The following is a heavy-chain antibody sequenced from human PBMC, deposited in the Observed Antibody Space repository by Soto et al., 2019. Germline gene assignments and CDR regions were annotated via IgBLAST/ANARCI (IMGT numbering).Heavy chain of an antibody. Sequence: GESLKISCKGSGFSFTTYWIAWVRQMPGKGLEWMGIIYPGDSKTTYSPSFQGQVTISADKSISTAYLQWSSLKASDTAMYYCARGGYYDNTWGKLSHYGLDVWGQGTSVTVSS. J-gene: IGHJ6*02. CDR3: ARGGYYDNTWGKLSHYGLDV. V-gene: IGHV5-51*01. D-gene: IGHD3-16*01. CDR2: IYPGDSKT. CDR1: GFSFTTYW.